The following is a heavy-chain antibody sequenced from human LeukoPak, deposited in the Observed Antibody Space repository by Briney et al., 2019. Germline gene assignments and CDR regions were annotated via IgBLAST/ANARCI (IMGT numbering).Heavy chain of an antibody. CDR1: GCSLSGHY. CDR2: ISYTGRT. V-gene: IGHV4-59*11. Sequence: ETLSLTCTVSGCSLSGHYLSWLRQPPGKRLEWIGYISYTGRTKYNPALQSRVTISIDTSNNQFSLKLTSLTSADTPVYSCVRLLDNHISGDPHTFDVWGQGTTVIVSS. J-gene: IGHJ3*01. CDR3: VRLLDNHISGDPHTFDV. D-gene: IGHD3-22*01.